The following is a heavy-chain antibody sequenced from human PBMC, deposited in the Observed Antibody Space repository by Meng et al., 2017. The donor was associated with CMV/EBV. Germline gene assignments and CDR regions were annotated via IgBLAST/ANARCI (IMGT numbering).Heavy chain of an antibody. CDR3: ERSSGWYAFDM. D-gene: IGHD6-19*01. V-gene: IGHV3-53*01. CDR1: GLTVSSNY. Sequence: GGSLRLSCAVSGLTVSSNYMSWVRQAPGKGLEWVSVIYSGGTTGYADSVRGRFTISRDKSKNTLYLQMNSLRVEDTAVYYSERSSGWYAFDMWGQGTMVTVSS. CDR2: IYSGGTT. J-gene: IGHJ3*02.